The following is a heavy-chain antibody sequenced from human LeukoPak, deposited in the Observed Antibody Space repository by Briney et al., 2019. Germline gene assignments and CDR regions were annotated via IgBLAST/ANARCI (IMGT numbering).Heavy chain of an antibody. V-gene: IGHV3-15*07. Sequence: PGGSLRLSCAASGFTFSNAWMNWVRQAPGKGLEWVGRIKSKTDGGTTDYAAPVKGRFTISRDDSKNTLYLQMNSLKTEDTAVYYCTTFLLAVRGVIIKSREKDYWGQGTLVTVSS. CDR3: TTFLLAVRGVIIKSREKDY. CDR1: GFTFSNAW. CDR2: IKSKTDGGTT. J-gene: IGHJ4*02. D-gene: IGHD3-10*01.